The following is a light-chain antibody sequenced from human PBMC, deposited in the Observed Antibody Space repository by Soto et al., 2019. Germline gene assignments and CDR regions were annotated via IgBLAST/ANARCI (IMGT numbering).Light chain of an antibody. CDR3: QQRNTWPLT. Sequence: EIVLTQSPATLSSSPGERATLSCRASQSVNNNLAWYQQKPGQAPRLLIYDASRRASDIPARFSGSGSGTDFTLTISSLEPEDFATYYCQQRNTWPLTFGGGTKVEIK. V-gene: IGKV3-11*01. CDR1: QSVNNN. J-gene: IGKJ4*01. CDR2: DAS.